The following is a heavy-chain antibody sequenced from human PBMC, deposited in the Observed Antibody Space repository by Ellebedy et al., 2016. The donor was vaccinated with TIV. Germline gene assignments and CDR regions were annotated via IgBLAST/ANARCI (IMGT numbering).Heavy chain of an antibody. Sequence: ASVEVSCKASGYNFLSNGITWVRQAPGQGLEWMGWINAHTGNTNYAQTFQGRFTMTRDTPTATAYMELTSLTSDDTAVYYCARYNDFLAGSSMYYFDYWGQGTPVIVSP. V-gene: IGHV1-18*01. CDR1: GYNFLSNG. CDR2: INAHTGNT. D-gene: IGHD3-9*01. J-gene: IGHJ4*02. CDR3: ARYNDFLAGSSMYYFDY.